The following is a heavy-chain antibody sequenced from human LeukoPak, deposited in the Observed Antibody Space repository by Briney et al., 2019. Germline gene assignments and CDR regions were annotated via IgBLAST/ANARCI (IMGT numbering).Heavy chain of an antibody. J-gene: IGHJ5*02. CDR3: ARVVGFYDSSAFDL. V-gene: IGHV4-59*01. CDR1: GGSISSYY. D-gene: IGHD3-22*01. Sequence: SETLSLTCTISGGSISSYYWSWVRQPPGKGLEWIGYVYYTGSTNYNPSLNSRVSMSIDTSKNQFSLRLSSVTAADTAVYYCARVVGFYDSSAFDLWGQGTLVTVSS. CDR2: VYYTGST.